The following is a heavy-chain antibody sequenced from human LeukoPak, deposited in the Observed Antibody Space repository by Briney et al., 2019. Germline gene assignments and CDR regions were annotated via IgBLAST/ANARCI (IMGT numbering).Heavy chain of an antibody. CDR1: GFTFSSYS. Sequence: GGSLRLSCAASGFTFSSYSMNWVRQAPGKGLEWVSAIGDTTYYADSVEGWFTISRDNSKNTLYLQMNSLRAEDAAIYYCAKAFAFVGANFFDYWGQGTLVTVSS. CDR2: IGDTT. V-gene: IGHV3-23*01. D-gene: IGHD1-26*01. CDR3: AKAFAFVGANFFDY. J-gene: IGHJ4*02.